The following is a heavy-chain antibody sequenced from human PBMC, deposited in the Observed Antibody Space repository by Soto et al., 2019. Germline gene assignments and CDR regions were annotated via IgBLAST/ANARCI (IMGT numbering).Heavy chain of an antibody. D-gene: IGHD2-2*01. CDR2: INHSGST. Sequence: SETLSLTCAVYGGSFSGYYWSWIRQPPGKGLEWIGEINHSGSTNYNPSLKSRVTISVDTSKNQFSLKVSSVTAADTAVYYCTRSNHPAARYYYYYMDVWGKGTTVTVSS. J-gene: IGHJ6*03. V-gene: IGHV4-34*01. CDR1: GGSFSGYY. CDR3: TRSNHPAARYYYYYMDV.